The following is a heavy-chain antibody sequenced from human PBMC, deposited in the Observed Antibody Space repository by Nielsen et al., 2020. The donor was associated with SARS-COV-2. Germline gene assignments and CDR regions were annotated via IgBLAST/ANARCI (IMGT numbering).Heavy chain of an antibody. J-gene: IGHJ4*02. V-gene: IGHV3-74*01. CDR2: INSDGSST. D-gene: IGHD6-19*01. Sequence: GESLKISCAASGFNFDDYAMHWVRQAPGKGLVWVSRINSDGSSTSYADSVKGRFTISRDNAKNTLYLQMNSLRAEDTAVYYCARDPVAGPHTEYYFDYWGQGTLVTVSS. CDR1: GFNFDDYA. CDR3: ARDPVAGPHTEYYFDY.